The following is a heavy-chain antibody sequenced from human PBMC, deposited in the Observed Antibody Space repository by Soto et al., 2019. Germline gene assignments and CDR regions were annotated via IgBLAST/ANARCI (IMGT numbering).Heavy chain of an antibody. CDR1: GFTFCIYS. J-gene: IGHJ6*02. Sequence: PGGSLRLSCEASGFTFCIYSMTWVRQAPGKGLEWVSSITSSGVSTYYADSVKGRFTISRDNSKNTLNLQMNSLRAEDTAIYYCAKDRYTAYYYYGLDVWGQGTTVTVSS. CDR2: ITSSGVST. CDR3: AKDRYTAYYYYGLDV. V-gene: IGHV3-23*01. D-gene: IGHD2-2*02.